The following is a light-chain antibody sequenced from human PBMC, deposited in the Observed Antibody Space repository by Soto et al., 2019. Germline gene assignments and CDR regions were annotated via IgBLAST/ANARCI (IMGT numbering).Light chain of an antibody. V-gene: IGKV1-5*01. Sequence: DIQMTQSPSTLSASVGDRVTITCRASQSINTWLAWYQQKPGKAPRFLIYAASTLQSGVPSRFSGSGSGTEFTLTIISLQPEDFATYYCQQSYRFPKTFGRGTKVDIK. CDR2: AAS. J-gene: IGKJ1*01. CDR1: QSINTW. CDR3: QQSYRFPKT.